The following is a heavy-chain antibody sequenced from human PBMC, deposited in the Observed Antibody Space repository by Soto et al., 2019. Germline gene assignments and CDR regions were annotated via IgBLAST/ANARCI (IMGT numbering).Heavy chain of an antibody. CDR2: ISAYNGNT. CDR1: GYTFTSYG. D-gene: IGHD4-17*01. Sequence: ASVKVSCKASGYTFTSYGISWVRQAPGQGLEWMGWISAYNGNTNYAQKLQGRVTMTTDTSTSTAYMELRSLRSDDTAVYYCARAPPFGDADYYYYYYMDVWGKGTTVTVSS. CDR3: ARAPPFGDADYYYYYYMDV. J-gene: IGHJ6*03. V-gene: IGHV1-18*01.